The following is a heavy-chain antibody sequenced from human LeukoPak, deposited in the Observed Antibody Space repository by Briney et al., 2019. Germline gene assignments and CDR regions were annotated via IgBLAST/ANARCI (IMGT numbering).Heavy chain of an antibody. V-gene: IGHV4-61*02. CDR2: IYTSGST. CDR3: ARDLDYYDSSGIPH. Sequence: SETLSLTCTVSGGSISSGSYYWRWIRQPAGKGLEWIGRIYTSGSTNYNPSLKSRVTISVDTSKNQFSLKLSSVTAADTAVYYCARDLDYYDSSGIPHWGQGTLVTVSS. CDR1: GGSISSGSYY. J-gene: IGHJ4*02. D-gene: IGHD3-22*01.